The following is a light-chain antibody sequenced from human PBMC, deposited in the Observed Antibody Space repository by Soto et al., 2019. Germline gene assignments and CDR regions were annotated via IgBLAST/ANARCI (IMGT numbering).Light chain of an antibody. V-gene: IGKV1-27*01. CDR1: QGISKY. Sequence: DIQMTQSPSSLSASVGDRVTITCRASQGISKYLAWNQQKPGRVPKLLIYTASTLQSGVPSRFSGSGSGTDFTLTISSLRPEDVATYYCQKYYSAPFGPGTKVEIK. J-gene: IGKJ3*01. CDR3: QKYYSAP. CDR2: TAS.